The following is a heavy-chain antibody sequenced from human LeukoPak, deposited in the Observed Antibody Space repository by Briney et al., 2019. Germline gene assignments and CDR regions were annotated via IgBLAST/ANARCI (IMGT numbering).Heavy chain of an antibody. V-gene: IGHV3-64*01. Sequence: GGSLRLSCAASGFTFSSYAMHWVRQAPGKGLESVSAININGGSTYYAKSVKGRFTISRDNSKSTLYLQMGSLRAEDMAVYYCAREMGGYDFWSGLYYYYYMDVWGKGTTVTVSS. CDR1: GFTFSSYA. D-gene: IGHD3-3*01. CDR2: ININGGST. CDR3: AREMGGYDFWSGLYYYYYMDV. J-gene: IGHJ6*03.